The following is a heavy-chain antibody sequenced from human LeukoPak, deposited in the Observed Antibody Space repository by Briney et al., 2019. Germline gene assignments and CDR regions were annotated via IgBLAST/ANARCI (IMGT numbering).Heavy chain of an antibody. Sequence: ASVKVSCRASGYTFTGNYMHWVRQAPGQGLEWMGWINPKSGGTEYAQKYQGRVTMARDTSISTAYMELSSLRSDDTAVYFCARDHCTDGGCYEYQYFGMDVWGQGTTVTVS. CDR1: GYTFTGNY. CDR2: INPKSGGT. V-gene: IGHV1-2*02. J-gene: IGHJ6*02. D-gene: IGHD2-21*02. CDR3: ARDHCTDGGCYEYQYFGMDV.